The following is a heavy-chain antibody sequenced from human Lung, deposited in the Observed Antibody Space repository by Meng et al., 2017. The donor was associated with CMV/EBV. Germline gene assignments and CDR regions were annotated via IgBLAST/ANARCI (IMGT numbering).Heavy chain of an antibody. CDR3: AMIGGNYGF. Sequence: LICSVSGGSISTNIYYWAWVRQPPGKGLEWIGSIHHSGPTFYKPSLESRVTISVDTSRRQFSLRLTSVTAADTAVYYCAMIGGNYGFWGQGALVTVSS. CDR1: GGSISTNIYY. D-gene: IGHD1-26*01. J-gene: IGHJ1*01. V-gene: IGHV4-39*07. CDR2: IHHSGPT.